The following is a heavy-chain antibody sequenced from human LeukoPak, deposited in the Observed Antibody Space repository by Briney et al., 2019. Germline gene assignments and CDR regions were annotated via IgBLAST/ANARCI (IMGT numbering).Heavy chain of an antibody. V-gene: IGHV5-51*01. D-gene: IGHD4-17*01. CDR2: THPGDSTT. J-gene: IGHJ3*02. Sequence: GEPLKISCKGSGYSFTNYWIAWVRQMPGEGLEWMGITHPGDSTTRYSPSFQGQVTISVDKSIRTAYIEWVTLKASDTAIYYCARGGDYGDPRRPFDIWGPGTMVTVSS. CDR1: GYSFTNYW. CDR3: ARGGDYGDPRRPFDI.